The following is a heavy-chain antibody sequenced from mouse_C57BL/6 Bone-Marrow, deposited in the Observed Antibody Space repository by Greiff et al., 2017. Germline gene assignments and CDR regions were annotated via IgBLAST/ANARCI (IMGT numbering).Heavy chain of an antibody. CDR2: IRNKANNHAT. D-gene: IGHD1-1*01. CDR1: GFTFSDAW. Sequence: EVQLEESGGGLVQPGGSMKLSCAASGFTFSDAWMDWVRQSPEKGLEWVAEIRNKANNHATYYAESVKGRFTISRDDSNSSVYLQMYSLRAEDTGIYYCSAHYGSSPVFAYWGQGTLVTVSA. V-gene: IGHV6-6*01. CDR3: SAHYGSSPVFAY. J-gene: IGHJ3*01.